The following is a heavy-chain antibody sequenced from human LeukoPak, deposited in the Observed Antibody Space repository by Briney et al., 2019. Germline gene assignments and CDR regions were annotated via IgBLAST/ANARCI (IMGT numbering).Heavy chain of an antibody. Sequence: AGGSLRLSCAASGFTFSSYSMNWVRQAPGKGLEWVSYISSSSSTIYYADSVKGRFTISRDNAKNSLYLQMISLRAEDTAVYYCARDRYGSGSYYYFDYWGQGTLVTVSS. CDR1: GFTFSSYS. CDR3: ARDRYGSGSYYYFDY. V-gene: IGHV3-48*01. J-gene: IGHJ4*02. CDR2: ISSSSSTI. D-gene: IGHD3-10*01.